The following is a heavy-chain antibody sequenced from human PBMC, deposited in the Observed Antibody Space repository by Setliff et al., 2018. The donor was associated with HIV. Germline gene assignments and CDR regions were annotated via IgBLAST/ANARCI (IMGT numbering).Heavy chain of an antibody. CDR2: IYTTGST. CDR3: ARAYVWGSYRFIDF. V-gene: IGHV4-61*09. Sequence: PSETLSLTCTVSGGSISSGSYYWTWIRQPAGKGLEWIGQIYTTGSTKYNPSLKSRVTMSVDTSKNRFSLNLSSVTAADTAVYYCARAYVWGSYRFIDFWGQGTLVTVSS. D-gene: IGHD3-16*02. J-gene: IGHJ4*02. CDR1: GGSISSGSYY.